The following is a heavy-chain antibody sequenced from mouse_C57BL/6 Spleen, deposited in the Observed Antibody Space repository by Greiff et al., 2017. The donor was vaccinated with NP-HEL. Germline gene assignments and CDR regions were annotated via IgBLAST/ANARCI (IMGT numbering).Heavy chain of an antibody. Sequence: QVQLQQSGAELMKPGASVKLSCKATGYTFTGYWIEWVKQRPGHGLEWIGEILPGSGSTNYNEKFKGKATFTADTSSNTAYMQLSSLTTEDSAIYYCARGGLYYGSSPYWYFDVWGTGTTVTVSS. V-gene: IGHV1-9*01. CDR2: ILPGSGST. CDR3: ARGGLYYGSSPYWYFDV. D-gene: IGHD1-1*01. CDR1: GYTFTGYW. J-gene: IGHJ1*03.